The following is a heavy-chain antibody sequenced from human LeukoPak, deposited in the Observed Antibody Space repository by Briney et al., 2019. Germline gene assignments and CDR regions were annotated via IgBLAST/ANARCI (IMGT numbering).Heavy chain of an antibody. CDR3: AISSYCSSTSCSTFDY. V-gene: IGHV4-34*01. CDR1: GGSFSGYY. D-gene: IGHD2-2*01. Sequence: MPSETLSLTCAVYGGSFSGYYWSWIRQPPGKGLEWIGEINHSGSTNYNPSLKSRVTISVDTSKNQFSLKLSSVTAADTAVYYCAISSYCSSTSCSTFDYWGQGTLVTVSS. J-gene: IGHJ4*02. CDR2: INHSGST.